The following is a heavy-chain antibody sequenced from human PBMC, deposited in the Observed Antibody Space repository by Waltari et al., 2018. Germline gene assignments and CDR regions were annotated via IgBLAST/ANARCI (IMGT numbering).Heavy chain of an antibody. V-gene: IGHV4-61*02. J-gene: IGHJ3*02. D-gene: IGHD6-13*01. CDR1: GGSISSGSYY. Sequence: QVQLQESGPGLVKPSQTLSLTCTVSGGSISSGSYYWSWIRQPAGKGLEWIGRIYTSGSTNYNPSLKSRVTMSVDTSKNQFSLKLSSVTAADTAVYYCAGGQQLVHGAFDIWGQGTMVTVSS. CDR3: AGGQQLVHGAFDI. CDR2: IYTSGST.